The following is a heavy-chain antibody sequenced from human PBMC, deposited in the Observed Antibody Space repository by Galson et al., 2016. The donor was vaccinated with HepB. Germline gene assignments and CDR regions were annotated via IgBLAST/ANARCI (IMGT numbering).Heavy chain of an antibody. Sequence: SLRLSCAPSGFTFSTYAMTWVRQAPGKGLEWVASISTRRTTYYSDSVQGRFTISRDNSNNTLYLQMNGLRAEDTAVYYCAKERLVRRIFDHWGQGTLLTVSS. CDR1: GFTFSTYA. D-gene: IGHD1-1*01. CDR3: AKERLVRRIFDH. CDR2: ISTRRTT. V-gene: IGHV3-23*01. J-gene: IGHJ4*02.